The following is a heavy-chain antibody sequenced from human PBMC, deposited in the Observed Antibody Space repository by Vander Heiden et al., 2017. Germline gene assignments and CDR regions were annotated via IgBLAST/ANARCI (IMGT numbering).Heavy chain of an antibody. CDR1: GFTLSDYW. Sequence: EVQLVESGGCSVQPGESPRLSCAASGFTLSDYWMHWVRQAPGKGLVWVSNINGDGSKTNYADSVKGRFTVSRDNAKNTLYLQMHSLRAEDTAVYYCGRGNYGMDVWGQGTTVTVSS. J-gene: IGHJ6*02. V-gene: IGHV3-74*01. CDR2: INGDGSKT. CDR3: GRGNYGMDV.